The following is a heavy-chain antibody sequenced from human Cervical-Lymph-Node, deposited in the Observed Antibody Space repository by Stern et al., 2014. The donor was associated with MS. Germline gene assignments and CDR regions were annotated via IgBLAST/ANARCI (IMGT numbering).Heavy chain of an antibody. V-gene: IGHV3-23*04. CDR2: ISVNGLNT. CDR3: GVAGNY. D-gene: IGHD1-1*01. CDR1: GFTFTNYA. Sequence: EVHLVESGGDLVQPGGSLRLSCAGSGFTFTNYAMNWVRQAPGKGLEWVSGISVNGLNTYYADSVKGRFTISRDTSTHTLYLQMSGLRADDTAVYYCGVAGNYWGQGTLVTVSS. J-gene: IGHJ4*02.